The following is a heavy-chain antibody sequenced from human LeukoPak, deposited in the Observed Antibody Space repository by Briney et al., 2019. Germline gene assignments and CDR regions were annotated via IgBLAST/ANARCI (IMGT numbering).Heavy chain of an antibody. V-gene: IGHV3-23*01. CDR1: GFTFSTYA. CDR2: ISGSGGST. D-gene: IGHD1-26*01. J-gene: IGHJ4*02. Sequence: GGSLRLSCAASGFTFSTYAMSWVRQAPGKGLEWVSAISGSGGSTYYADSVKGRFTISRDNSKNTLYLQMNSLRAEDTAVYYCAKSGIPLVGASRNDYWGQGTLVTVSS. CDR3: AKSGIPLVGASRNDY.